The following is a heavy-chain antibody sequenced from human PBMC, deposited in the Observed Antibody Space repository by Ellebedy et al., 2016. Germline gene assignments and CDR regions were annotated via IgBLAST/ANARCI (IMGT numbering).Heavy chain of an antibody. D-gene: IGHD2-21*02. J-gene: IGHJ6*02. Sequence: ASVKVSXKASRYTFTSYYMHWVRQAPGQGLEWMGIINPSGGSTSYAQKFQGRVTMTRDTSTSTVYMELSSLRSEDTAVYYCAREPVWLLAHRSLNYYYYGMDVWGQGTTVTVSS. CDR3: AREPVWLLAHRSLNYYYYGMDV. CDR1: RYTFTSYY. V-gene: IGHV1-46*01. CDR2: INPSGGST.